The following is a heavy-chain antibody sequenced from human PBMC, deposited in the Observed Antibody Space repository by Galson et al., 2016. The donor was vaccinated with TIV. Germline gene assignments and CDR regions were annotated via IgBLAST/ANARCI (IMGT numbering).Heavy chain of an antibody. J-gene: IGHJ4*02. CDR1: GFTFSTFSITY. Sequence: SLRLSCAASGFTFSTFSITYMSWVRQAPGKGLEWVSLIYSDGTTYYADSVKGRFTISRDNSKNTLYLQLNSLRADDTAVYYCATTTPAIIQLGYYFASWGQGTLVTVSS. CDR3: ATTTPAIIQLGYYFAS. CDR2: IYSDGTT. D-gene: IGHD6-6*01. V-gene: IGHV3-53*01.